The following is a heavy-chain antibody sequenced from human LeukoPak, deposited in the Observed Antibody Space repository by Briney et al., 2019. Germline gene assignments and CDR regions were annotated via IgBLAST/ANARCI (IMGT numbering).Heavy chain of an antibody. Sequence: ASVKVSCKASGYTFTGYYMHWVRQAPGQGLEWMGWIDPNSGGTNYAQKFQGRVTMTRDTSISTAYMELSRLRSDDTAVYYCARAYYYDSSGYYWGWDYYYGMDVWGQGTTVTVSS. CDR1: GYTFTGYY. CDR2: IDPNSGGT. J-gene: IGHJ6*02. CDR3: ARAYYYDSSGYYWGWDYYYGMDV. D-gene: IGHD3-22*01. V-gene: IGHV1-2*02.